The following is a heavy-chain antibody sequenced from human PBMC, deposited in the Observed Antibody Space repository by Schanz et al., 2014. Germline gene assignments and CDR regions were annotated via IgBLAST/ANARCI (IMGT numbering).Heavy chain of an antibody. V-gene: IGHV3-23*01. Sequence: EVQLLESGGGLVRPGGSLRLSCAASGFTFSNYAMSWVRQAPGKGLEWVSTIGYLGDTYYPDSVKDRFTVSRDNSKNTVYLQMNRLRAEDTAVYYCARDLEGYDGGGGGFDPWGQGTLVTVSS. CDR3: ARDLEGYDGGGGGFDP. D-gene: IGHD2-21*01. CDR1: GFTFSNYA. CDR2: IGYLGDT. J-gene: IGHJ5*02.